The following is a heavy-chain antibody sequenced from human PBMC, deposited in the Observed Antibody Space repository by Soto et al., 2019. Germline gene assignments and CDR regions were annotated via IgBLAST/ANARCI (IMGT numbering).Heavy chain of an antibody. V-gene: IGHV3-23*01. CDR2: ISGSGGST. Sequence: GGSLRLSCAASGFTFSSYAMSWVRQAPGKGLEWVSAISGSGGSTYYADSVKGRFTISRDNSKNSLYLQMNSLRAEDTAVYYCARDRAFTCYDYWGQGTVVTVSS. CDR3: ARDRAFTCYDY. J-gene: IGHJ4*02. CDR1: GFTFSSYA. D-gene: IGHD2-15*01.